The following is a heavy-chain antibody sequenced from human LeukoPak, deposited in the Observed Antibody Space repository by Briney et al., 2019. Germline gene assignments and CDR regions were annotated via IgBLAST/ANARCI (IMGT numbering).Heavy chain of an antibody. J-gene: IGHJ4*02. D-gene: IGHD3-22*01. Sequence: GGSLRLSCAGSGFTFSNAWMKWVRQAPGKGLEWVGRIKSKVDGGTTDYAAPVKGRFTISRDDPKNTVYLQMNSLKTEDTAVYYCSTGGYYEDYWGQGTLVTVSS. CDR2: IKSKVDGGTT. V-gene: IGHV3-15*01. CDR1: GFTFSNAW. CDR3: STGGYYEDY.